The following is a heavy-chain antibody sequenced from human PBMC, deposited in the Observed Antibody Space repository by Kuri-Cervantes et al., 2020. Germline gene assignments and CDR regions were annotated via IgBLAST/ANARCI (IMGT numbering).Heavy chain of an antibody. CDR1: GYTFTSYY. J-gene: IGHJ5*02. Sequence: ASVKVSCKASGYTFTSYYMHWVRQAPGQGLEWMGIINPSGGSTSYAQKFQGRVTMTRDTSTSTVYMELSSLRSEDTAVYYCATVEHCSSTSCYTFDPWGQGTLVTVSS. CDR2: INPSGGST. V-gene: IGHV1-46*01. CDR3: ATVEHCSSTSCYTFDP. D-gene: IGHD2-2*02.